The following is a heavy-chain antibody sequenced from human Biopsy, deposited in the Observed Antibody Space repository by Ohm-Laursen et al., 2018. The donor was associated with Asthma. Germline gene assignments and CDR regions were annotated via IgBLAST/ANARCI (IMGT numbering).Heavy chain of an antibody. CDR3: ARTYFDFLTGQVHDAFAM. V-gene: IGHV1-3*01. D-gene: IGHD3-9*01. CDR2: INAANGNT. J-gene: IGHJ3*02. Sequence: SETVSCQASGYTFIHYAIHWVRQAPGHSLEWMGWINAANGNTKYSQKFQGRLTISRDTSASTAYMDLSSLRSEDTAVYYCARTYFDFLTGQVHDAFAMWGQGTMITVSS. CDR1: GYTFIHYA.